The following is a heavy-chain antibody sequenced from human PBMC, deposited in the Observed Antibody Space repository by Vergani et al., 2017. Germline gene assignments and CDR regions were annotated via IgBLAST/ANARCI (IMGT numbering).Heavy chain of an antibody. D-gene: IGHD4-17*01. CDR1: GFSFNTYG. CDR3: AKDGRENSDYGYFDY. CDR2: IGYDGRMK. J-gene: IGHJ4*02. V-gene: IGHV3-30*02. Sequence: QVQLVETGGGVVQPGGSLRLYCATSGFSFNTYGAHWVRQAPGKGLEWVAFIGYDGRMKYNVDSVKGRFTISRDTSKKTLSLQMRSLRADDTAVYYCAKDGRENSDYGYFDYWGQGTLVTVSS.